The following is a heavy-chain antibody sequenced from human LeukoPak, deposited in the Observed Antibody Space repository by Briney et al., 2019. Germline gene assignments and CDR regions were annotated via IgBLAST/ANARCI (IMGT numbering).Heavy chain of an antibody. D-gene: IGHD2-21*01. V-gene: IGHV3-9*01. CDR2: ISWNSGSI. CDR1: GFTFDDYA. J-gene: IGHJ1*01. CDR3: ARDALFGRVIARLHSIPQYFQH. Sequence: GGSLRLSCAASGFTFDDYAMHWVRQAPGKGLEWVSGISWNSGSIGYADSVKGRFTISRDNAKNSLYLQMNSLRAEDTAVYYCARDALFGRVIARLHSIPQYFQHWGQGTLVTVSS.